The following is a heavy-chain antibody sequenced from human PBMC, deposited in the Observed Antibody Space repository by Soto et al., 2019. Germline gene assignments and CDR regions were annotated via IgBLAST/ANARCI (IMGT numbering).Heavy chain of an antibody. CDR2: IYWDDDK. V-gene: IGHV2-5*02. CDR3: ARLTRGVYDSGRLWEKFDY. J-gene: IGHJ4*02. D-gene: IGHD5-12*01. Sequence: QITVKESGLTLVKPTETLTLTCTFSGFSLSSIGMGVGWIRQPPGKALEWLALIYWDDDKRYSPSLSSRLTIHKDPSKNEVDLTMTTMDPVDTATYYCARLTRGVYDSGRLWEKFDYWGQGTLVTVSS. CDR1: GFSLSSIGMG.